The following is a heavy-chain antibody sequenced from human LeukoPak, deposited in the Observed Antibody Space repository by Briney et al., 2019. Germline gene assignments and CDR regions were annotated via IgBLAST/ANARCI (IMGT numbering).Heavy chain of an antibody. Sequence: PGGSLRLSCAASGLTFSNAWMSWVRQAPGKGLEWVAFIRYDGSNKYYADSVKGRFTISRDNSKNTLYLQMNSLRAEDTAVYYCARSVVPAAQQSGLRYFDYWGQGTLVTVSS. J-gene: IGHJ4*02. CDR1: GLTFSNAW. D-gene: IGHD2-2*01. CDR2: IRYDGSNK. V-gene: IGHV3-30*02. CDR3: ARSVVPAAQQSGLRYFDY.